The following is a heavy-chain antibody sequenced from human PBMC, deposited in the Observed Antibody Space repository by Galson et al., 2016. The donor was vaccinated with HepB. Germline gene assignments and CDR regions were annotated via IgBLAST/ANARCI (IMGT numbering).Heavy chain of an antibody. CDR2: IYYSGST. CDR3: ARDPRAPPRFDY. J-gene: IGHJ4*02. Sequence: LSLTCTVSGGSISGYFWSWIRQPPGKGLEWIGYIYYSGSTSYNPSLKSRVTISVDTSKNQFSLKLSSVTAADTAVYYCARDPRAPPRFDYWGQGTLVTVSS. V-gene: IGHV4-59*01. CDR1: GGSISGYF.